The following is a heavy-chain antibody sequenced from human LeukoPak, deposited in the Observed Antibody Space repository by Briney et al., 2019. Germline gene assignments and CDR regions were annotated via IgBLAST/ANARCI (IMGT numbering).Heavy chain of an antibody. Sequence: ASVKVSCKASGYTFTDYYIHCVRQAPGQGLEWMGWISGYNGNTNYAQKLQGRVTMTTDTSTSTAYMELRSLRSDDTAVYYCARGGIRVLTYSGYDWSSDYWGQGTLVTVSS. CDR3: ARGGIRVLTYSGYDWSSDY. CDR1: GYTFTDYY. J-gene: IGHJ4*02. CDR2: ISGYNGNT. D-gene: IGHD5-12*01. V-gene: IGHV1-18*04.